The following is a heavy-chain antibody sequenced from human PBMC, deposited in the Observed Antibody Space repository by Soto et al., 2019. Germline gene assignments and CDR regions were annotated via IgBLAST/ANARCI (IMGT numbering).Heavy chain of an antibody. J-gene: IGHJ4*02. V-gene: IGHV1-2*02. CDR3: ARAKRWLPQGVR. D-gene: IGHD6-19*01. CDR1: RVAFSKFI. Sequence: ASVKVSCKASRVAFSKFIVTWVRQAPGLGLEWMGWINPNSGGTNYAQKFQGRVTMTRDTSISTAYMELSRLRSDDTAVYYCARAKRWLPQGVRWGQGTLVTVSS. CDR2: INPNSGGT.